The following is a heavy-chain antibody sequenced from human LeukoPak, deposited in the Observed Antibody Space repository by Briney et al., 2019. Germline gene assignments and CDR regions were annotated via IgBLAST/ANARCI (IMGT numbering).Heavy chain of an antibody. Sequence: GGSLRLSCAASGFTFSKYWVHWVRQAPGKGLVCVSRINGDGSTSVYADSVKGRFTISRDNAKNTVYLQMNSLRAEDTAVYYCARGTFGDYWGQGTLVTVSS. D-gene: IGHD3-10*01. CDR1: GFTFSKYW. V-gene: IGHV3-74*01. J-gene: IGHJ4*02. CDR2: INGDGSTS. CDR3: ARGTFGDY.